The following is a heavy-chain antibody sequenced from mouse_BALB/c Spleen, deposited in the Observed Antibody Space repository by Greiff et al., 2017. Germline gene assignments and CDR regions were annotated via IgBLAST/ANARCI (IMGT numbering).Heavy chain of an antibody. CDR1: GFTFSSYT. CDR3: TRDLYYGHYYAMDY. J-gene: IGHJ4*01. CDR2: ISSGGSYT. D-gene: IGHD1-2*01. Sequence: EVKLVESGGGLVKPGGSLKLSCAASGFTFSSYTMSWVRQTPEKRLEWVATISSGGSYTYYPDSVKGRFTISRDNAKNTLYLQMSSLKSEDTAMYYCTRDLYYGHYYAMDYWGQGTSVTVSS. V-gene: IGHV5-6-4*01.